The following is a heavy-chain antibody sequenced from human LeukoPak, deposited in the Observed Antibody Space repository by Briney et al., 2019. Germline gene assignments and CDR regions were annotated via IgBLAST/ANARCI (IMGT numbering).Heavy chain of an antibody. J-gene: IGHJ5*02. D-gene: IGHD3-3*01. V-gene: IGHV1-18*01. CDR3: ARDLIDYDFWSGYYRFDP. Sequence: ASVKVSCKASGYTFTSYGISWVRQAPGQGLEWMGWISAYNGNTNYAQKLQGRVTMTTDTSTSTAYMELRSLRSGDTAVYYCARDLIDYDFWSGYYRFDPWGQGTLVTVSS. CDR2: ISAYNGNT. CDR1: GYTFTSYG.